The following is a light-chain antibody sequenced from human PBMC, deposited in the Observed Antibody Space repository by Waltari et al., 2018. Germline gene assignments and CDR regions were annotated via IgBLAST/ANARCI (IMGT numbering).Light chain of an antibody. J-gene: IGLJ2*01. CDR2: EVS. CDR3: SSYAGSNNYVV. Sequence: QSALTQPPSASGSPGQSVTLSCTGTSSDVGGYHYVSWYQQHPGKAPNLMIYEVSKRPSGVPDRFSGSKSGNTASLTVSGLQAEDEADYYCSSYAGSNNYVVFGGGTKLTVL. CDR1: SSDVGGYHY. V-gene: IGLV2-8*01.